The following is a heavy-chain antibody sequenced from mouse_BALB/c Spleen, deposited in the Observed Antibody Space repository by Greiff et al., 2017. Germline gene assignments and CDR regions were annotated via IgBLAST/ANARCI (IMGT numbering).Heavy chain of an antibody. J-gene: IGHJ3*01. CDR2: IWSGGST. Sequence: VKLQESGPGLVQPSQSLSITCTVSGFSLTSYGVHWVRQSPGKGLEWLGVIWSGGSTDYNAAFISRLSISKDNSKSQVFFKMNSLQANDTAIYYCARNGGYRSSFAYWGQGTLVTVSA. V-gene: IGHV2-2*02. CDR1: GFSLTSYG. D-gene: IGHD2-14*01. CDR3: ARNGGYRSSFAY.